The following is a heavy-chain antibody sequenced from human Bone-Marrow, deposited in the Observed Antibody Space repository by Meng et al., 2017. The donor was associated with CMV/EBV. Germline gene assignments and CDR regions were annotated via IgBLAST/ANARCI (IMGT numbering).Heavy chain of an antibody. D-gene: IGHD1-26*01. CDR3: ARDVRIRGSESDY. Sequence: GESLKISCAASGFTFSSYSMNWVRQAPGKGLEWVSSISSSSSYIYHADSVKGRFTISRDNAKYSLYLQMNSLRAEDTAVYYCARDVRIRGSESDYWGQGNLVTFSS. J-gene: IGHJ4*02. V-gene: IGHV3-21*01. CDR2: ISSSSSYI. CDR1: GFTFSSYS.